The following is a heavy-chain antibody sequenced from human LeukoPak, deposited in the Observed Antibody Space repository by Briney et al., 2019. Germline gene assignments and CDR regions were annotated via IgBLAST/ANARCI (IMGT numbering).Heavy chain of an antibody. CDR2: IKSKSDGGTT. CDR1: GFTFSNAW. Sequence: GGSLRLSGAASGFTFSNAWMSWVRQAPGKGLEWVGRIKSKSDGGTTDYAAPVKGRFTISRDDSKTTLYLQMNSLKTEDTAVYYCTTDKVWYSGSYSPWGYWGQGTLVTVSS. D-gene: IGHD1-26*01. J-gene: IGHJ4*02. CDR3: TTDKVWYSGSYSPWGY. V-gene: IGHV3-15*01.